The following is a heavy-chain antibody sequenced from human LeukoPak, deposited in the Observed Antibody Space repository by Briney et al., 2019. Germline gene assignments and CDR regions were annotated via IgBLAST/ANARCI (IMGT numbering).Heavy chain of an antibody. CDR3: ARVGVDDSGNILKYIFDY. CDR1: GGPIRTYQ. V-gene: IGHV4-59*01. Sequence: PSETLSLTCTVSGGPIRTYQWSWIRQPPGKGLEWIGNIHYSGSANYNPSLKSRVIISVDTSKNQFSLKLSPVTAADTALYYCARVGVDDSGNILKYIFDYWGQGTLVTVSS. D-gene: IGHD4-23*01. CDR2: IHYSGSA. J-gene: IGHJ4*02.